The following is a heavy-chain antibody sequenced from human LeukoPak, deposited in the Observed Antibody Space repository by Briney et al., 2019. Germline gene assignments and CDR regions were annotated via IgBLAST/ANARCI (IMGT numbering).Heavy chain of an antibody. CDR2: IYYGGT. CDR1: GGPISSGYYY. Sequence: PSQTLSLTCTVSGGPISSGYYYWSWIRQPPGKGLEYIGYIYYGGTYYNPSLKSRVTISVDTSKNQFSLKLSSVTAADTAVYYCARDAGGIDAFDIWGQGTMVTVSS. J-gene: IGHJ3*02. D-gene: IGHD3-16*01. CDR3: ARDAGGIDAFDI. V-gene: IGHV4-30-4*01.